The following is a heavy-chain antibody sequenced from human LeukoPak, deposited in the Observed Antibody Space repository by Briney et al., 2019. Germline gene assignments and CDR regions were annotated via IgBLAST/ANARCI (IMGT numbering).Heavy chain of an antibody. V-gene: IGHV3-30*18. CDR2: ISYDGSNK. CDR1: GFTFSSYG. Sequence: AGGSLRLSCAASGFTFSSYGMHWVRQAPGKGLEWVAVISYDGSNKYYADSVKGRFTISRDNSKNTLYLQMNSLRAEDTAVYYCAKDRDSYGFDYWGQGSRVTVSS. D-gene: IGHD5-18*01. CDR3: AKDRDSYGFDY. J-gene: IGHJ4*02.